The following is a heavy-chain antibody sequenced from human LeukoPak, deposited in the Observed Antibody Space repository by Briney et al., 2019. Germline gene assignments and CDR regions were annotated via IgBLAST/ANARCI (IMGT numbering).Heavy chain of an antibody. J-gene: IGHJ6*02. CDR1: GGSISSSNW. Sequence: SETLSLTCAVSGGSISSSNWWSWVRQPPGKRLEWIGEIYHSGSTNYNPSLKSRVTISVDKSKNQFSLKLSSVTAADTAVYYCARGTTGTTNYYYGMDVWGQGTTVTVSS. D-gene: IGHD1-1*01. CDR3: ARGTTGTTNYYYGMDV. CDR2: IYHSGST. V-gene: IGHV4-4*02.